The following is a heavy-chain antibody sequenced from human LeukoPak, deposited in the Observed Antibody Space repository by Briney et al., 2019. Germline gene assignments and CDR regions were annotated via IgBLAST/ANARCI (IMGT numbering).Heavy chain of an antibody. CDR3: ARYIAAAGNWFDP. CDR1: GYSFTSYW. V-gene: IGHV5-51*01. CDR2: IYPGDSNT. D-gene: IGHD6-13*01. Sequence: GESLKISCKGSGYSFTSYWIGWVRQIPGKGLGWVGIIYPGDSNTRYSLSFQGQVTISADKSISTAYLQWSSLKASDAAMYYCARYIAAAGNWFDPWGQGTLVTVSS. J-gene: IGHJ5*02.